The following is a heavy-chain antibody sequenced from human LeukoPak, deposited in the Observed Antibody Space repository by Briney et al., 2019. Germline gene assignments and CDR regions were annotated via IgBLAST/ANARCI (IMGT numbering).Heavy chain of an antibody. Sequence: RTGGSLRLSCAASGFTFSSYNMNWVRQAPGKGPEWVSSITSSSSYIYYADSVKGRFTISRDNAKNSLYLQMDSLRVEDTAVYYCARDPYSGNYGPYYYYYMDVWAREPWSPSP. CDR2: ITSSSSYI. J-gene: IGHJ6*03. D-gene: IGHD1-26*01. CDR1: GFTFSSYN. V-gene: IGHV3-21*06. CDR3: ARDPYSGNYGPYYYYYMDV.